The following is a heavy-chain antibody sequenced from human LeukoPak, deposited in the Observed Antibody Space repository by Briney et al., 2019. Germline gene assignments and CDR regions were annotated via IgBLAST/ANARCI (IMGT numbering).Heavy chain of an antibody. J-gene: IGHJ5*02. Sequence: ASVKVSCKASGYTFTSYDINCVRQATGQGLEWMGWMNPNSGNTGYAQKFQGRVTITRNTSISTAYMELSSLRSEDTAVYYCARGRQQLVRMNWFDPWGQGTLVTVSS. D-gene: IGHD6-13*01. CDR3: ARGRQQLVRMNWFDP. CDR2: MNPNSGNT. V-gene: IGHV1-8*03. CDR1: GYTFTSYD.